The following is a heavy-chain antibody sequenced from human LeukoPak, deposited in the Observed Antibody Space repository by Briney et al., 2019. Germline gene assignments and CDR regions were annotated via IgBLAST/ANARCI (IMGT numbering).Heavy chain of an antibody. J-gene: IGHJ3*02. V-gene: IGHV1-24*01. CDR2: FDPEDGET. CDR1: GYTLTELS. CDR3: AVVPAAVDALDI. Sequence: ASVKVSCKVSGYTLTELSVHWVRQAPGKGLERMGGFDPEDGETIYAQKFQGRVTMTEDTSTDTAYMELSSLRSEDTAVYYCAVVPAAVDALDIWGQGTMVTVSS. D-gene: IGHD2-2*01.